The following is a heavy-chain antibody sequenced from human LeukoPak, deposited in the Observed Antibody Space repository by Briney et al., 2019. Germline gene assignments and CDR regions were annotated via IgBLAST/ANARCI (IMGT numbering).Heavy chain of an antibody. Sequence: PGGSLRLSCAASGFTFSSYSMNWVRQAPGKGLEWVSYISSSSSTIYYADSVKGRFTISRDNAKNSLYLQMNSLRAEDTAVYYCAREAYYDFWSGCRPLDYWGQGTLVTVSS. V-gene: IGHV3-48*01. CDR2: ISSSSSTI. CDR1: GFTFSSYS. D-gene: IGHD3-3*01. J-gene: IGHJ4*02. CDR3: AREAYYDFWSGCRPLDY.